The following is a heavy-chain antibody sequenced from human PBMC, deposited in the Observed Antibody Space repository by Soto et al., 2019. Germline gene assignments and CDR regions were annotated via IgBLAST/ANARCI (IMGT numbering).Heavy chain of an antibody. CDR2: IDPSDSYT. Sequence: PGESLKISCKGSGYSFTSYWISWVRQMPGKGLEWMGRIDPSDSYTNYSPSFQGHVTISADKSISTAYLQWSSLKASDTAMYYCARLGGGDYEYDYYGIDVWGQGTTVTVSS. D-gene: IGHD4-17*01. CDR1: GYSFTSYW. CDR3: ARLGGGDYEYDYYGIDV. J-gene: IGHJ6*02. V-gene: IGHV5-10-1*01.